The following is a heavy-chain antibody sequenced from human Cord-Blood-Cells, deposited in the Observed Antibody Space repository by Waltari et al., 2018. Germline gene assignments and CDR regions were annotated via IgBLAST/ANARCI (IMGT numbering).Heavy chain of an antibody. V-gene: IGHV1-69*01. CDR3: ARDGNGLVPFPNY. J-gene: IGHJ4*02. D-gene: IGHD6-6*01. CDR1: EGTFSSYA. CDR2: IIPIFGTA. Sequence: QVQLVQSGAEVKKPGSSVTVSCKASEGTFSSYATSWVRQAPGQGLEWMGWIIPIFGTANYAKKFQGRVTITADESTSTAYMELSSLRSEHTAVYYCARDGNGLVPFPNYWGQGTLVTVSS.